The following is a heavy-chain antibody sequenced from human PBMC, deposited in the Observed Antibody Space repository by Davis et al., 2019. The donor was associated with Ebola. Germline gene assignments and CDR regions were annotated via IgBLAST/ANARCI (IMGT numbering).Heavy chain of an antibody. V-gene: IGHV1-69*13. CDR1: GYTFTSYG. CDR3: ARDWGMATPFNY. J-gene: IGHJ4*02. D-gene: IGHD5-24*01. Sequence: SVKVSCKASGYTFTSYGISWVRQAPGQGLEWMGGIIPMFGTANYAQKFQGRVTITADESTSTVYMELSSLRSEDTAVYYCARDWGMATPFNYWGQGTPVTVSS. CDR2: IIPMFGTA.